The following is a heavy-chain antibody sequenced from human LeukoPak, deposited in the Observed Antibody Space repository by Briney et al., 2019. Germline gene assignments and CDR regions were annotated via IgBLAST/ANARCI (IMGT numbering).Heavy chain of an antibody. V-gene: IGHV3-9*01. D-gene: IGHD4-23*01. Sequence: GGSLRLSCAASGFTFDDYAMHWVRQAPGKGLEWVSGISWNSGSIGYADSVKGRFTISRDNAKNTLSLLMNSLRPEDTAVYYCVKESIVGGNSGPFFDHWGQGTLVTVSS. CDR2: ISWNSGSI. CDR3: VKESIVGGNSGPFFDH. CDR1: GFTFDDYA. J-gene: IGHJ4*02.